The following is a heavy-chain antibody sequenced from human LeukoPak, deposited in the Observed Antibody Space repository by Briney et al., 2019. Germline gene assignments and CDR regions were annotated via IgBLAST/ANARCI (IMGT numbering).Heavy chain of an antibody. CDR3: ARDTYQSLSITIFGVDIQPTYFDY. D-gene: IGHD3-3*01. Sequence: GASVKASCKASGYTFTSYGISWVRQAPGQGLEWMGWISAYNGNTNYAQKLQGRVTMTTDTSTSTAYMELRSLRSDDTAVYYCARDTYQSLSITIFGVDIQPTYFDYWGQGTLVTVSS. J-gene: IGHJ4*02. V-gene: IGHV1-18*01. CDR1: GYTFTSYG. CDR2: ISAYNGNT.